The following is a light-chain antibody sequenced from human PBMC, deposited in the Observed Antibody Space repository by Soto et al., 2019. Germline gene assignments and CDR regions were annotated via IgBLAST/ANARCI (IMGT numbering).Light chain of an antibody. CDR2: EVS. V-gene: IGLV2-14*01. J-gene: IGLJ1*01. CDR3: CSFTASSTLV. CDR1: SSDIGAYNY. Sequence: QSALTQPASVSGSPGQSITISCTGTSSDIGAYNYVSWYQQSPGKAPKLMIYEVSHRPSGVSHRFSGSKSGSTASLTISGLQAEDEADYYCCSFTASSTLVFGTGTKVTVL.